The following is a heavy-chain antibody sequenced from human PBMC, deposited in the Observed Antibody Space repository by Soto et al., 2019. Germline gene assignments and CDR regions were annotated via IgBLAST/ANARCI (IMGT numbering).Heavy chain of an antibody. D-gene: IGHD1-26*01. V-gene: IGHV3-72*01. CDR1: GFAFDDYY. Sequence: EGQLVQSGGGLVQPGGSLRLSCTASGFAFDDYYMDWVRQVPGKGLEWIGRTRDKPNNYAAEYVASVKGRFTISRDASKDSMYLQMNTVKTEDTAVYYWARDTGGSYDYWGQGALVIVSS. J-gene: IGHJ4*02. CDR2: TRDKPNNYAA. CDR3: ARDTGGSYDY.